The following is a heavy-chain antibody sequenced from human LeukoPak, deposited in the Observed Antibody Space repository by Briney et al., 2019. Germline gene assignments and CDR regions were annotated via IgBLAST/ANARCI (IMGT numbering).Heavy chain of an antibody. CDR2: IYSGGST. CDR3: ARAPSGMGGGPQGVDY. D-gene: IGHD1-26*01. Sequence: RPGGSLRLSCAASGFTVSSNYMSWVRQAPGKGLEWVSVIYSGGSTYYADSVKGRFTISRDNSKNTLYLQMNSLRAEDTAVYYCARAPSGMGGGPQGVDYWGQGTLVTVSS. CDR1: GFTVSSNY. J-gene: IGHJ4*02. V-gene: IGHV3-53*01.